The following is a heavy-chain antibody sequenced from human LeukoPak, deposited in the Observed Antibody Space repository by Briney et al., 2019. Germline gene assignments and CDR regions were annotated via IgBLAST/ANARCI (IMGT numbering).Heavy chain of an antibody. CDR1: GGSFSGYY. CDR2: INHSGST. V-gene: IGHV4-34*01. D-gene: IGHD3-22*01. Sequence: PSETLSLTCAVYGGSFSGYYWSWIRQPPGKGLEWIGEINHSGSTNYNPSLKSRVTISVDTSKNQFSLKLSSVTAADTAVYYCARGPIRGYFSYYYGMDVWGQGTTVTVSS. CDR3: ARGPIRGYFSYYYGMDV. J-gene: IGHJ6*02.